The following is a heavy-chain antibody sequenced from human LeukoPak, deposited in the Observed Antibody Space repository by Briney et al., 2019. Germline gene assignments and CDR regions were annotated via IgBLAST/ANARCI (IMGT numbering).Heavy chain of an antibody. D-gene: IGHD3-10*01. V-gene: IGHV3-30*02. Sequence: GGSLRLSGAASGFTLNSYGMHWVGQAPGKGREGVALIRQDGRNKIYSNSVRGQLTISRKNAKNKGSLQMNNLRPEDTAVYYCAIEIFGSGSYPDFWRQGTLLTVSS. CDR2: IRQDGRNK. CDR1: GFTLNSYG. CDR3: AIEIFGSGSYPDF. J-gene: IGHJ4*02.